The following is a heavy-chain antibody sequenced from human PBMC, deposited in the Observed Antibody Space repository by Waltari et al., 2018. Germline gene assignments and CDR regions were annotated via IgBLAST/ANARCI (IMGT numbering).Heavy chain of an antibody. D-gene: IGHD6-25*01. Sequence: QLVESGGGLVQPGGSLRLSCAASGFTFSRYWMHWVRQAPGKGLVAVSRINWDGGITNYADSVKGRFTISRDNAKNTLFLQMNSLRAEDTALYYCVLYSSDFLGDCWGQGTLVTVSS. CDR2: INWDGGIT. CDR3: VLYSSDFLGDC. CDR1: GFTFSRYW. J-gene: IGHJ4*02. V-gene: IGHV3-74*01.